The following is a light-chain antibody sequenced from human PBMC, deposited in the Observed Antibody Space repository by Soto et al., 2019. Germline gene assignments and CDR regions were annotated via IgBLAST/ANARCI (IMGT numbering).Light chain of an antibody. CDR1: SSDVGAYNY. J-gene: IGLJ2*01. Sequence: QSALTQPPSASGSPGQSVTISCTGTSSDVGAYNYVSWYQQHPGKAPKLMIYDVSKRPSGVPDRFSGSKSGNTASLTVSGFQAEDEADYYCSSYAGRNNFVFGGGTKLTVL. V-gene: IGLV2-8*01. CDR3: SSYAGRNNFV. CDR2: DVS.